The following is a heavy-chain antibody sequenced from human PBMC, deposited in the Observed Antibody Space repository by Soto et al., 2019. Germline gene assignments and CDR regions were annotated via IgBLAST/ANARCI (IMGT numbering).Heavy chain of an antibody. CDR2: IYYSGDT. Sequence: QVQLQESGPGLVKPSGTLSLTCSVSGDSLNSYYWSWIRQSPGQGLECLGYIYYSGDTKYNPSLQSRISISVDTTENQCSLRLSSVTAEDTAVYFCARDRNKLWKNDAFDIWGQGTMVTVSS. J-gene: IGHJ3*02. V-gene: IGHV4-59*01. CDR3: ARDRNKLWKNDAFDI. CDR1: GDSLNSYY. D-gene: IGHD1-1*01.